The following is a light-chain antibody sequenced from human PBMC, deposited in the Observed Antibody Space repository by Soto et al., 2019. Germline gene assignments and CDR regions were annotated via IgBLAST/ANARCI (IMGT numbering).Light chain of an antibody. CDR2: DVS. V-gene: IGLV2-14*01. Sequence: QSVLTQPASVSGSPGQSITISCTGTSSDDGGYNYVSWYQQHPGKAPKLMIYDVSNRPSGVSNRFSGAKSGNTASLTISGLQAEDEADYYCSSYTSSSTLAVFGGGTKLTVL. CDR1: SSDDGGYNY. J-gene: IGLJ2*01. CDR3: SSYTSSSTLAV.